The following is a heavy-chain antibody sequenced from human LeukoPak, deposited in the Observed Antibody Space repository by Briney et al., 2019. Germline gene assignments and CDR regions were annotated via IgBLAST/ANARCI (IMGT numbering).Heavy chain of an antibody. CDR2: ISYDGSNK. D-gene: IGHD6-13*01. V-gene: IGHV3-30-3*01. Sequence: GRSLRLSCAASGFTFSSYAMHWVRQAPGKGLEWVAVISYDGSNKYYADSVKGRFTISRDNSKNTLYLQMNSLRAEDTAVYYCAKAPTPSIAAAGPTLDYWGQGTLVTVSS. J-gene: IGHJ4*02. CDR3: AKAPTPSIAAAGPTLDY. CDR1: GFTFSSYA.